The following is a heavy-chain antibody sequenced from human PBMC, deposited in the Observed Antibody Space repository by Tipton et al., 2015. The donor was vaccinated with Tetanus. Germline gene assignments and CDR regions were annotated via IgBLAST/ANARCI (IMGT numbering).Heavy chain of an antibody. CDR3: ARGPGRRAIFDY. CDR2: YSDSGTT. Sequence: TLSLTCTVSGGSISDFYWSWIRQPPGKGLEWIGYYSDSGTTNYNPSLKSRVTTSVDTSKNQFSLKLSSVTAADTAVYYCARGPGRRAIFDYWGQGTLVTFSS. CDR1: GGSISDFY. V-gene: IGHV4-59*01. D-gene: IGHD3-10*01. J-gene: IGHJ4*02.